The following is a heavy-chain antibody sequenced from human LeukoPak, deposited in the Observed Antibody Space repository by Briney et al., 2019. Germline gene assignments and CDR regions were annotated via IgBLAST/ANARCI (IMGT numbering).Heavy chain of an antibody. CDR3: GRGTGELDY. CDR1: GFSFSDYY. CDR2: MSSTGSTI. Sequence: GGSLRLSCAASGFSFSDYYMSWISQAPGKGLEWVAYMSSTGSTIYYGDSVKGRLTISRDNPKNSLYLQMSSLRADDTAMYYCGRGTGELDYWGQGTLVTVSS. V-gene: IGHV3-11*01. D-gene: IGHD7-27*01. J-gene: IGHJ4*02.